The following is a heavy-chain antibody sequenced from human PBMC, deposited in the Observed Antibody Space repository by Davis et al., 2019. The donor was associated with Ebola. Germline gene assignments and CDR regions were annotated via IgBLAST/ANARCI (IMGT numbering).Heavy chain of an antibody. D-gene: IGHD2-2*01. Sequence: GESLKISCAASGFTFSSYGMHWVRQAPGKGLEWVAVIWYDGSNKYYTDSVKGRFTISRDNSKNTPYLQMNSLRAEDTAVYYCARAIFGDCSSTSCLIYYYYGMDVWGQGTTVTVSS. CDR3: ARAIFGDCSSTSCLIYYYYGMDV. V-gene: IGHV3-33*08. CDR2: IWYDGSNK. CDR1: GFTFSSYG. J-gene: IGHJ6*02.